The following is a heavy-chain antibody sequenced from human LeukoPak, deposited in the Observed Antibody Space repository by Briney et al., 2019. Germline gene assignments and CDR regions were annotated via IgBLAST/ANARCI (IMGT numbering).Heavy chain of an antibody. V-gene: IGHV1-8*03. CDR3: ARGYIFRGYGLINYYYYYMDV. CDR1: GYTFTEYY. D-gene: IGHD5-12*01. J-gene: IGHJ6*03. Sequence: ASVKVSCQPSGYTFTEYYIHWVRQAPGQGLEWMGWFNPNSGNTGYAQKLQGRVTLTRNTSISTAYMELSSLRSEDTAVYYRARGYIFRGYGLINYYYYYMDVWGKGATVTVSS. CDR2: FNPNSGNT.